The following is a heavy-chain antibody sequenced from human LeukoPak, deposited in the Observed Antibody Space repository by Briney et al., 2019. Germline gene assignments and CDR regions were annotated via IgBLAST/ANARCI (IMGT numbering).Heavy chain of an antibody. Sequence: SETLSLTCAVYGGSFSGYYWRWIRQPPGKGLEWIGEINHSGSTNYNPSLKSRVTISVDTSKNQFSLKLSSVTAADTAVYYCAREIIGEPGGNWFDPWGQGTLVTVSS. V-gene: IGHV4-34*09. CDR2: INHSGST. D-gene: IGHD2-21*01. CDR3: AREIIGEPGGNWFDP. J-gene: IGHJ5*02. CDR1: GGSFSGYY.